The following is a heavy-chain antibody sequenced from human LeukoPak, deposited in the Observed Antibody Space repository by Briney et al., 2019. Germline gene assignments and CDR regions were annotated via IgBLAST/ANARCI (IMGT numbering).Heavy chain of an antibody. CDR2: IYYSGST. J-gene: IGHJ6*02. CDR1: GGSISSGGYY. D-gene: IGHD3-9*01. V-gene: IGHV4-31*03. CDR3: ARGPIGLDWLLEGPYYYGMDV. Sequence: PSETLSLTCTVSGGSISSGGYYWSWIRQHPGKGLEWIGYIYYSGSTYYNPSLKSRVTISVDTSKNQFSLKLSSVTAADTAVYYCARGPIGLDWLLEGPYYYGMDVWGQGTTVTVSS.